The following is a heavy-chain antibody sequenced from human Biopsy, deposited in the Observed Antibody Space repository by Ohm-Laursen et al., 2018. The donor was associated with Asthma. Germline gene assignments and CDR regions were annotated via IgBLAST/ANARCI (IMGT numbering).Heavy chain of an antibody. V-gene: IGHV4-39*01. CDR1: GASITTPNY. CDR2: IYYTGNS. Sequence: SETLSLTCAVSGASITTPNYWAWIRQPPGRGLEWLGSIYYTGNSFYSSSLRSRLTMSVDTSRSQFSLRLTSVTAADRGVYYCARHWSGNGWEDVHNWFGPWGPGIGVTVSS. D-gene: IGHD1-26*01. J-gene: IGHJ5*02. CDR3: ARHWSGNGWEDVHNWFGP.